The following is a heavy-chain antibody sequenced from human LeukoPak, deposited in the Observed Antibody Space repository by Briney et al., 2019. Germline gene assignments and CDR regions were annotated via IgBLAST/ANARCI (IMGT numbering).Heavy chain of an antibody. CDR3: ARGYCSSTSCYDAFDI. D-gene: IGHD2-2*01. Sequence: SETLSLTCTVSGGSISSYYWSWIRQPPGKGLEWIGYIYYSGSTNYNPSLKSRATISVDTSKNQFSLKLSSVTAADTAVYYCARGYCSSTSCYDAFDIWGQGAMVTVSS. J-gene: IGHJ3*02. CDR1: GGSISSYY. CDR2: IYYSGST. V-gene: IGHV4-59*08.